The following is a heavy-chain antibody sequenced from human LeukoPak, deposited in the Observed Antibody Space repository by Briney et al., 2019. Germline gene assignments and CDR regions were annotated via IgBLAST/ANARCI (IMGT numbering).Heavy chain of an antibody. D-gene: IGHD2-2*01. CDR3: AKTPEDCSSTSCYPPDHYGMDV. V-gene: IGHV3-30*18. CDR1: GFTFSSYG. Sequence: PGGSLRLSCAASGFTFSSYGMHWVRQAPGKGMEWVAVISYEGSKKYYADSVKGRFTISSDNSKNTLYLQMNSLRAEDTAVYYCAKTPEDCSSTSCYPPDHYGMDVWGQGTTVTVSS. CDR2: ISYEGSKK. J-gene: IGHJ6*02.